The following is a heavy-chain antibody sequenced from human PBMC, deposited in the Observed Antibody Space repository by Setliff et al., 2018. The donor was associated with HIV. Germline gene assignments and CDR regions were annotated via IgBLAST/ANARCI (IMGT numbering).Heavy chain of an antibody. CDR3: ATDRPTYYDYVWGSPNGRKAFDI. CDR1: GYTLTELS. J-gene: IGHJ3*02. V-gene: IGHV1-24*01. Sequence: ASVKVSCKVSGYTLTELSMHWVRQAPGKGLEWMGSFDPEDGETTYAQKFQGRVTMTEETSTDTAYMELSSLRSEDTAVYYCATDRPTYYDYVWGSPNGRKAFDIWGQGTMVTVS. D-gene: IGHD3-16*01. CDR2: FDPEDGET.